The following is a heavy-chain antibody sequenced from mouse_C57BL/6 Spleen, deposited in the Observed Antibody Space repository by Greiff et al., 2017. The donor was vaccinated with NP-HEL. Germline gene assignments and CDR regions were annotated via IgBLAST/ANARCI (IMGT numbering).Heavy chain of an antibody. V-gene: IGHV1-26*01. J-gene: IGHJ3*01. CDR1: GYTFTDYY. CDR2: INPNNGGT. CDR3: ARSEPERFAY. Sequence: EVQLQQSGPELVKPGASVKISCKASGYTFTDYYMNWVKQSHGKSLEWIGDINPNNGGTSYNQKFKGKATLTVDKSSSTAYMELRSLTSEDSAVYYCARSEPERFAYWGQGTLVTVSA.